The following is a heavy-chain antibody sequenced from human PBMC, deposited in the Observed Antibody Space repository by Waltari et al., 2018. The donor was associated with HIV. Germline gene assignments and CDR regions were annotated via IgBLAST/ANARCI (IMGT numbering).Heavy chain of an antibody. V-gene: IGHV5-51*01. D-gene: IGHD4-17*01. J-gene: IGHJ6*02. CDR1: GYSFTSYW. CDR2: ISPCDYDP. CDR3: ARHSYGPPPVTTPGYGMDV. Sequence: EVQLVQSGAEVKKPGESLKISCKGSGYSFTSYWIGWVRQMPGKGLEWMGNISPCDYDPRYSPSFQGQVTISADKSTSTAYLQWSSLKASDTAMYYCARHSYGPPPVTTPGYGMDVWGQGTTVTVSS.